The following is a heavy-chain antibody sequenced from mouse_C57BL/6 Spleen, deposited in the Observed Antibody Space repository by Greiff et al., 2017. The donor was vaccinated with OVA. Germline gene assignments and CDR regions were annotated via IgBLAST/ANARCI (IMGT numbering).Heavy chain of an antibody. J-gene: IGHJ1*03. D-gene: IGHD2-3*01. CDR1: GYTFTSYW. CDR3: ARRGWLLEYFDV. Sequence: VQLQQTGAELVKPGASVKLCCKASGYTFTSYWMQWVKQRPGQGLEWIGEIDPSDSYTNYNQKFTGKATLTVDTSSSTAYMQLSSLTSEDSAVYYCARRGWLLEYFDVWGTGTTVTVSS. CDR2: IDPSDSYT. V-gene: IGHV1-50*01.